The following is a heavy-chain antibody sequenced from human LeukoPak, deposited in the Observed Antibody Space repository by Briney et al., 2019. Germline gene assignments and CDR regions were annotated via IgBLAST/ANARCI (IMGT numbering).Heavy chain of an antibody. V-gene: IGHV3-13*01. D-gene: IGHD1-1*01. J-gene: IGHJ4*02. CDR3: ARVAKERVGGVYYFDY. CDR1: GSTFSDYD. Sequence: GGSLRLSCAASGSTFSDYDMHWVRQATGKGPEWVSAIGTAGDTYYTGSVKGRFTISRENAKNSLYLQMNSLRAGDTAVYYCARVAKERVGGVYYFDYWGQGTLVTVSS. CDR2: IGTAGDT.